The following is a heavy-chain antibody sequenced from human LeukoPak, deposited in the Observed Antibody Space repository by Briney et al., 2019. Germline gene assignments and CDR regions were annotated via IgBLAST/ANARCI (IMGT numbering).Heavy chain of an antibody. CDR3: AKDGNWARFEN. Sequence: WGTLRLSCAASGFAFSNYGMNWVRQAPGKGLEWVSGITGSGGTTYYADSVKGRFTISRDNSKNTLYLQMNSPRAEDTAAYYCAKDGNWARFENWGQGTLVTVSS. V-gene: IGHV3-23*01. CDR2: ITGSGGTT. D-gene: IGHD7-27*01. J-gene: IGHJ4*02. CDR1: GFAFSNYG.